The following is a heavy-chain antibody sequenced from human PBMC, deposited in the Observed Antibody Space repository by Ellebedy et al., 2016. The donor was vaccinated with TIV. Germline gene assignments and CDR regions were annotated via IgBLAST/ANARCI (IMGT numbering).Heavy chain of an antibody. CDR3: ARGGSYFDS. D-gene: IGHD1-26*01. CDR1: GGTFNNNV. J-gene: IGHJ4*02. Sequence: SVKVSCKASGGTFNNNVISWVREAPGQGLEWMGGIIPIFGTANYAQKFQGRVTITADESTSTVFMELSSLKSEDTAVYYCARGGSYFDSWGQGTLVTVSS. CDR2: IIPIFGTA. V-gene: IGHV1-69*13.